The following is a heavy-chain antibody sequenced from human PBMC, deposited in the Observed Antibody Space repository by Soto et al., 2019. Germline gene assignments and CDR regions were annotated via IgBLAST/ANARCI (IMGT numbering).Heavy chain of an antibody. J-gene: IGHJ6*02. CDR3: ARTVAVIVDHYYYYYGMDV. D-gene: IGHD3-22*01. CDR1: GGSISSSSYY. CDR2: IYYSGST. Sequence: PSETLSLTCTVSGGSISSSSYYWGWIRQPPGKGLEWIGSIYYSGSTYYNPSLKSRVTISVDTSKNQFSLKLSSVTAADTAMYYCARTVAVIVDHYYYYYGMDVWGQGTTVTVSS. V-gene: IGHV4-39*07.